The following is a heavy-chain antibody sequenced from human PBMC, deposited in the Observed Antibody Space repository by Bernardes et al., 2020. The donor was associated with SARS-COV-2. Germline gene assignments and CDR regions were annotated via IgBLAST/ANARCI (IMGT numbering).Heavy chain of an antibody. V-gene: IGHV3-21*01. D-gene: IGHD6-19*01. Sequence: GGSLRLSRAASGFTFRSYSMNWVRQAPGKGLEWVSSISSSSSYIYYADSVKGRFTISRDNAKNSLYLQMNSLRAEDTAVYYCAVQRGYSSGWYPFDYWGQGTLVTVSA. CDR3: AVQRGYSSGWYPFDY. CDR2: ISSSSSYI. J-gene: IGHJ4*02. CDR1: GFTFRSYS.